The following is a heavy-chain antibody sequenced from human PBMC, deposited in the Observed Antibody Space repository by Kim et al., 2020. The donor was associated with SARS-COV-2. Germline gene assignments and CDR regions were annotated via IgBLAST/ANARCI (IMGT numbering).Heavy chain of an antibody. CDR1: GYTFTGYY. CDR3: ARDSSIFGVVITPLSYYYGMDV. CDR2: TNPNSGGT. V-gene: IGHV1-2*06. J-gene: IGHJ6*02. D-gene: IGHD3-3*01. Sequence: ASVKVSCKASGYTFTGYYMHWVRQAPGQGLEWMGRTNPNSGGTNYAQKFQGRVTMTRDTSISTAYMELSRLRSDDTAVYYCARDSSIFGVVITPLSYYYGMDVWGQGTTVTVSS.